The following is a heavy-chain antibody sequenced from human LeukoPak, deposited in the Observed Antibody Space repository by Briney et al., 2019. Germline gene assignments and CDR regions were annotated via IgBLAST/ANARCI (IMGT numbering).Heavy chain of an antibody. CDR2: IYHSGST. D-gene: IGHD3-10*01. V-gene: IGHV4-30-2*01. Sequence: SETLSLTCTVSGGSISSGGYYWSWIRQPPGKGLEWIGYIYHSGSTYYNPSLKSRVTISVDRSKNQFSLKLSSVTAADTAVYYCARHYHQLLWFGESPVDYWGQGTLVTVSS. CDR3: ARHYHQLLWFGESPVDY. J-gene: IGHJ4*02. CDR1: GGSISSGGYY.